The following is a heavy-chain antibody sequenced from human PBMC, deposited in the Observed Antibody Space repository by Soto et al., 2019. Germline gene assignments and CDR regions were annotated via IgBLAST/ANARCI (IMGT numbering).Heavy chain of an antibody. V-gene: IGHV1-69*08. CDR1: GGTFSSYT. CDR2: IIPILGIA. CDR3: ARDLGYCSSTSCRYGGFDP. Sequence: QVQLVQSGAEVKKPGSSVKVSCKASGGTFSSYTISWVRQAPGQGLEWMGRIIPILGIANYAQKFQGRVTITADKSTSTAYMELSSLRSEDTAVYYCARDLGYCSSTSCRYGGFDPWGQGTLVTVSS. J-gene: IGHJ5*02. D-gene: IGHD2-2*01.